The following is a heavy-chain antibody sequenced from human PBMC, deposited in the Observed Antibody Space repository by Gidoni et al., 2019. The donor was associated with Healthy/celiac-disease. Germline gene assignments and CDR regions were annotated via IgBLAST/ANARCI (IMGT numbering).Heavy chain of an antibody. Sequence: EVQLLESGGGFVQPGGSLRLSCAASGFTFSSYAMSWVRQAPGKGLEWVSAISGSGGSTYYADSVKGRFTISRDNSKNTLYLQMNSLRAEDTAVYYCAKDLIAARDYYYYGMDVWGQGTTVTVSS. CDR1: GFTFSSYA. V-gene: IGHV3-23*01. J-gene: IGHJ6*02. CDR2: ISGSGGST. D-gene: IGHD6-6*01. CDR3: AKDLIAARDYYYYGMDV.